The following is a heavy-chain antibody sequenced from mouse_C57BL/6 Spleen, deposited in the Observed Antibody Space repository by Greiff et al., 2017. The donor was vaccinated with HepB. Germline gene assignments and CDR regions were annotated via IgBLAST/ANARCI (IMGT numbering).Heavy chain of an antibody. J-gene: IGHJ2*01. CDR3: ARQGAGRGAFDY. CDR1: GFTFSSYT. D-gene: IGHD3-3*01. V-gene: IGHV5-9*01. Sequence: DVMLVESGGGLVKPGGSLKLSCAASGFTFSSYTMSWVRQTPEKRLEWVATISGGGGNTYYPDSVKGRFTISRDNAKNTLYLQMSSLRSEDTALYYCARQGAGRGAFDYWGQGTTLTVSS. CDR2: ISGGGGNT.